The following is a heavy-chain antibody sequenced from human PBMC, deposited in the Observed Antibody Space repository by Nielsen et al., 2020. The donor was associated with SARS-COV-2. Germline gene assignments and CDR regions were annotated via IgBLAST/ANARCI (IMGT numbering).Heavy chain of an antibody. CDR3: ARVRYSSGWYFNSGFERREAAWANIDY. CDR2: ISSSSSYT. D-gene: IGHD6-19*01. V-gene: IGHV3-11*05. J-gene: IGHJ4*02. Sequence: WIRQPPGKGLEWVSYISSSSSYTNYADSVKGRFTISRDNAKNSLYLQMNSLRAEDTAVYYCARVRYSSGWYFNSGFERREAAWANIDYWGQGTLVTVSS.